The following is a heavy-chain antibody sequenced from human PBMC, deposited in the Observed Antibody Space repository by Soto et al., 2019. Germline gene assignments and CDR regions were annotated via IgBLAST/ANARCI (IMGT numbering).Heavy chain of an antibody. Sequence: GASVKVSCKASGYTFTSYDINWVRQATGQGLEWMGWMNPNSGNTGYAQKFQGRVTMTRNTSISTAYMELSSLRSEDTAVYYCARARSGYDFWSGYYLYGMDVWGQGTTVTVSS. CDR1: GYTFTSYD. V-gene: IGHV1-8*01. CDR3: ARARSGYDFWSGYYLYGMDV. D-gene: IGHD3-3*01. J-gene: IGHJ6*02. CDR2: MNPNSGNT.